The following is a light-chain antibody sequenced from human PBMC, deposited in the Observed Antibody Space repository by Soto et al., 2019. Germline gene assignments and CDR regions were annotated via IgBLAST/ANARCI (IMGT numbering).Light chain of an antibody. CDR2: EVT. Sequence: QSALTQPASVSGSPGQSIAISCTGTSSDVAVYNYVSWYQQYPGKAPKLIIYEVTNRPSGVSNRFSASKSGNTASLTISGLRAEDEADYYCSTHSISSTPLYVFGSGTKVTVL. CDR1: SSDVAVYNY. J-gene: IGLJ1*01. V-gene: IGLV2-14*01. CDR3: STHSISSTPLYV.